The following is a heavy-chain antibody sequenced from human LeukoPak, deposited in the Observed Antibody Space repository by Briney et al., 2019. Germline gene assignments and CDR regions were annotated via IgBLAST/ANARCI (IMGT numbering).Heavy chain of an antibody. CDR2: ISNSGGST. J-gene: IGHJ3*02. Sequence: GGSLRLSCAASGFTFNNFAMSWVRQAPGKGLEWVSTISNSGGSTYYADSVKGRFTISRDNARNSLYLQMNSLRAEDTAVYYCARVFSGGSSYDAFDIWGQGTMVTVSS. CDR1: GFTFNNFA. CDR3: ARVFSGGSSYDAFDI. D-gene: IGHD2-15*01. V-gene: IGHV3-23*01.